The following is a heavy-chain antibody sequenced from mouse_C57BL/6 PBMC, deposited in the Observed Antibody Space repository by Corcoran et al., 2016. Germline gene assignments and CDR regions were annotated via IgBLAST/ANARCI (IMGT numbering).Heavy chain of an antibody. Sequence: QIQLVQAGPELKKPGETVKISCKASGYTFTTYGMSWVKQAPGKGLKWMGWINTYSGVPTYADDFKGRFAFSLETSASTAYLQINNLKNEDTATYFCARSSYDYDVLDYWGQCTTLTVSS. CDR2: INTYSGVP. V-gene: IGHV9-3*01. D-gene: IGHD2-4*01. J-gene: IGHJ2*01. CDR1: GYTFTTYG. CDR3: ARSSYDYDVLDY.